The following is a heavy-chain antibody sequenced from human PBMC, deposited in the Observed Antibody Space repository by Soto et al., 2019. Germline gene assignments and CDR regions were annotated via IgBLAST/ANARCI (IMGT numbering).Heavy chain of an antibody. V-gene: IGHV3-11*01. D-gene: IGHD3-3*01. Sequence: GGSLRLSCAASGFTFSDYYMSWIRQAPGKGLEWVSYISSSGSTIYYADSVKGRFTISRDNAKNSLYLQMNSLRAEDTAVYYCARAPKTYYDFWSGYPHLDAFDIWGQGTMVTVSS. CDR2: ISSSGSTI. J-gene: IGHJ3*02. CDR1: GFTFSDYY. CDR3: ARAPKTYYDFWSGYPHLDAFDI.